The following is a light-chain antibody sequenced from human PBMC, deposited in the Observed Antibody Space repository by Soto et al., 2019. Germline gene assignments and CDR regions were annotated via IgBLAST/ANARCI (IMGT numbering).Light chain of an antibody. J-gene: IGKJ1*01. Sequence: VLTQSLSKDPTCPGYGDTLSCRARQSVNSRLAWYQHKPGQAPRLLISGASNRASGIPARFSGWGSGTDFTLTISRVEPGDFAFYYCEQYCTSPHTFGQGTKV. V-gene: IGKV3-11*01. CDR1: QSVNSR. CDR2: GAS. CDR3: EQYCTSPHT.